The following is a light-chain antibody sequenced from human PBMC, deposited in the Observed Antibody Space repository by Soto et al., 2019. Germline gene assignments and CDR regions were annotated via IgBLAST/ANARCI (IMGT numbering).Light chain of an antibody. Sequence: QSALTQPPSVSGAPGQRVTISCTGSSSNIGAGYDVHWYQQLPGRAPKLLIYGNTNRPSGVPDRFSDSKSGTSASLAISGLQSEDEAEYYCAAWDDNLNGPLFG. CDR3: AAWDDNLNGPL. J-gene: IGLJ3*02. CDR2: GNT. V-gene: IGLV1-40*01. CDR1: SSNIGAGYD.